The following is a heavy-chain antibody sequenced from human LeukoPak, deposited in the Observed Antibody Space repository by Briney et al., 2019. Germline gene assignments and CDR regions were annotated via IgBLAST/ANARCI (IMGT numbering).Heavy chain of an antibody. V-gene: IGHV4-34*01. CDR1: GFTFSSHA. Sequence: GSLRLSCVASGFTFSSHAMSWIRQPPGKGLEWIGEINHSGSTNYNPSLKSRVTISVDTSKNQFSLKLSSVTAADTAVYYCARGSDTISYYDILTGYYTNAFDIGGQGTMVTVSS. J-gene: IGHJ3*02. CDR2: INHSGST. D-gene: IGHD3-9*01. CDR3: ARGSDTISYYDILTGYYTNAFDI.